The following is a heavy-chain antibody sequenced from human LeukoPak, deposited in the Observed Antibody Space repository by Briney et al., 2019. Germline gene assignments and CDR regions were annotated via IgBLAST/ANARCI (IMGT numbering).Heavy chain of an antibody. Sequence: PGGSLRLSCAASGFTFSSYAMSWVRQAPGKGLEWVSSLSGSGGSTYYADSVKGRFTISRDNSKNTLYLQMSSLRAEDTAVYYCARESVDLQLVAAAGTDYWGQGTLVTVSS. CDR1: GFTFSSYA. V-gene: IGHV3-23*01. CDR2: LSGSGGST. D-gene: IGHD6-13*01. CDR3: ARESVDLQLVAAAGTDY. J-gene: IGHJ4*02.